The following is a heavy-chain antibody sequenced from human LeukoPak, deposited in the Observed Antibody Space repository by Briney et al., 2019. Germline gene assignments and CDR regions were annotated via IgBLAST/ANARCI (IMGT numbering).Heavy chain of an antibody. CDR3: ARVLGGDWFDP. CDR1: GGSISSSSYY. D-gene: IGHD7-27*01. J-gene: IGHJ5*02. CDR2: IYYTRST. V-gene: IGHV4-39*07. Sequence: SETLSLTCTVSGGSISSSSYYWGWIRQPPGKGLEWIGSIYYTRSTYYNPSLKSRVTISVDTSKNQFSLKLTSVTAADTAVYYCARVLGGDWFDPWGQGTLVTVSS.